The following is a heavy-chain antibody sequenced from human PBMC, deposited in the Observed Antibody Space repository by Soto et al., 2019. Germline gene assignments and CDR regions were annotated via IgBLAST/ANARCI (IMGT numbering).Heavy chain of an antibody. CDR2: ISPYNGNT. CDR3: ARDGRGTAMGFTAADWFDP. V-gene: IGHV1-18*01. D-gene: IGHD5-18*01. CDR1: GYTFTSYG. Sequence: QVQLVQSGAEVKKPGASVKVSCKASGYTFTSYGISWVRQAPGQGLEWMGWISPYNGNTNYAQNLQGRVTMTTDTSTNTAYMELRSLRSADTAVYYCARDGRGTAMGFTAADWFDPWGQGTLVTVSS. J-gene: IGHJ5*02.